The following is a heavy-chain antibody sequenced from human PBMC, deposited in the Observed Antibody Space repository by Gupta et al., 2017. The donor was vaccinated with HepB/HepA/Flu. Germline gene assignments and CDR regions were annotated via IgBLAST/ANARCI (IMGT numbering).Heavy chain of an antibody. CDR2: MSYDGNTK. CDR1: GFPFSPYA. Sequence: QVQLVESGGGVVQPGRSLSLSCAASGFPFSPYAMHWVRQAPGKGLEWVAVMSYDGNTKYYEGSVKGRFTISRDNSKNMLHLEMNSLRAEDTALYYCAKAHIAGAAISGFDAWGQGTLVIVSS. D-gene: IGHD6-13*01. CDR3: AKAHIAGAAISGFDA. J-gene: IGHJ5*02. V-gene: IGHV3-30*18.